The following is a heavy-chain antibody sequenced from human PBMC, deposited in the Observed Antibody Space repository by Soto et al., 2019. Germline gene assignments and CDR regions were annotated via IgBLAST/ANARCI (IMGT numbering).Heavy chain of an antibody. CDR1: GFPLSSYN. Sequence: GGALRTSCSTPGFPLSSYNKKWGRPAPGKGLEWVSSISSSSSYIYYADSVKGRFTISRDNAKNSLYLQMNSLRAEDTAVYYCARDQPGYSYGYGLGYWGQGTLVTVSS. J-gene: IGHJ4*02. CDR2: ISSSSSYI. V-gene: IGHV3-21*01. D-gene: IGHD5-18*01. CDR3: ARDQPGYSYGYGLGY.